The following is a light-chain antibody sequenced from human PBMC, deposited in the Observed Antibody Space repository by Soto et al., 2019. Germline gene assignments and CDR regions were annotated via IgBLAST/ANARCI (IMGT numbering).Light chain of an antibody. Sequence: DIQKTQSPSSLSAPVGDRVTITCRASQSIRTWLAWYQQKPGKAPKLLIYGASSLEGGVPSRFSGGGSGTDFSLTISRLQPDDSATYYCQQYASYWTFGQGTKVDIK. V-gene: IGKV1-5*01. CDR3: QQYASYWT. CDR2: GAS. J-gene: IGKJ1*01. CDR1: QSIRTW.